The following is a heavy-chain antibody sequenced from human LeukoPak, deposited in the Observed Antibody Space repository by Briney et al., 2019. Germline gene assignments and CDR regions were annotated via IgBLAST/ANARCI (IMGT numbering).Heavy chain of an antibody. Sequence: GGSLRLSCAASGFAFSGFGMSWVRQAPGKGLEWVSSISNSSSYIYYADSVKGRFTISRDNAKNSLYLQMNSLRAEDTAVYYCASQSYARFDPWGQGTLVTVSS. CDR1: GFAFSGFG. CDR3: ASQSYARFDP. J-gene: IGHJ5*02. V-gene: IGHV3-21*01. D-gene: IGHD3-16*01. CDR2: ISNSSSYI.